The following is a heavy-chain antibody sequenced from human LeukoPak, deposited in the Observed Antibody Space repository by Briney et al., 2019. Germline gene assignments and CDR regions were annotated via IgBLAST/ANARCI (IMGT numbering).Heavy chain of an antibody. D-gene: IGHD1-14*01. CDR3: ARDLYSTPNREFDY. Sequence: ASVKVSCKASGYTFTDYFMHWVRQAPGEGLEWMGRINSNSGGTEYAQTFQGRVTMTRDTSISTAYMELSRLKSDDTAVYYCARDLYSTPNREFDYWGQGTLVTVSS. V-gene: IGHV1-2*06. CDR2: INSNSGGT. CDR1: GYTFTDYF. J-gene: IGHJ4*02.